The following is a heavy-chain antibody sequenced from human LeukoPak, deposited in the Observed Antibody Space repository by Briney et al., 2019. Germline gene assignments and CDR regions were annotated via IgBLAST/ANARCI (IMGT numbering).Heavy chain of an antibody. V-gene: IGHV3-48*02. CDR2: ISSSSNTI. Sequence: GGSLRLSCAASGFTFSSYVMNWVRQAPGKGLEWVSYISSSSNTIYYADSVKGRFTISRDNAKNSLFLQMNSLRDEDTSVYYCARAVTVVTRGGLVFDYWGQGTLVTASS. J-gene: IGHJ4*02. CDR3: ARAVTVVTRGGLVFDY. D-gene: IGHD2-21*02. CDR1: GFTFSSYV.